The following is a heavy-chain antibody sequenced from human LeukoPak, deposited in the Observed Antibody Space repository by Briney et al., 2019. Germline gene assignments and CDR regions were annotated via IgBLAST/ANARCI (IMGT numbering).Heavy chain of an antibody. J-gene: IGHJ6*02. CDR1: GFTVSINY. CDR3: AREGLAAADGYYYYYYGMDV. Sequence: PGGSLRLSCAASGFTVSINYISWGRQAPGKGLECVSGIYSGGSTYYADSVKSRFTISRDNSKNTRYLQMNILRAEDTAVYYCAREGLAAADGYYYYYYGMDVWGQGTTVTVSS. D-gene: IGHD6-13*01. V-gene: IGHV3-53*01. CDR2: IYSGGST.